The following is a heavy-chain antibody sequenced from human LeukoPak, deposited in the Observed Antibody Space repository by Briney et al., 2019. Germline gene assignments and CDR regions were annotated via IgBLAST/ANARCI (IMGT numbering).Heavy chain of an antibody. CDR1: GFTFDDYA. D-gene: IGHD4-17*01. CDR2: ISWNSGSI. V-gene: IGHV3-9*01. Sequence: GGSLRLSCAASGFTFDDYAMHWVRQAPGKGLEWVSGISWNSGSIGYADSVKGRFTISRDNAKNSLYLQMNSLRAEDTALYYCAKKRAGGYGDYALDYWGQGTLVTVSS. J-gene: IGHJ4*02. CDR3: AKKRAGGYGDYALDY.